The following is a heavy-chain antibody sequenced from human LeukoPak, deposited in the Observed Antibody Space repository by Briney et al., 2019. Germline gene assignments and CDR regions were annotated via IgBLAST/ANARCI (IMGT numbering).Heavy chain of an antibody. D-gene: IGHD2-2*01. Sequence: SETLSLTCTVSGGSISSGGYYWSWIRQHPGKGLEWIGYIYYSGSTYYNPSLKSRVTISVDTSKNQFSLKLSSVTAADTAVYHCARSRRLDRYCSSTSCYGAAFDIWGQGTMVTVSS. CDR1: GGSISSGGYY. CDR3: ARSRRLDRYCSSTSCYGAAFDI. J-gene: IGHJ3*02. V-gene: IGHV4-31*03. CDR2: IYYSGST.